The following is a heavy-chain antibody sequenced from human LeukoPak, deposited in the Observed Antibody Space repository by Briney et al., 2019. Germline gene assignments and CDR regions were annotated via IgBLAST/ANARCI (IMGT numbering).Heavy chain of an antibody. D-gene: IGHD5-18*01. CDR1: GFAFSSYA. V-gene: IGHV3-23*01. J-gene: IGHJ4*02. Sequence: GGSLRLSCAASGFAFSSYAMSWVRQAPGKGLEWVSAISGSGGSTYYADSVKGRFTISRDNSKNTLYLQMNSLRAEDTAVYYCAKDYTAMAYGLADYWGQGTLVTVSS. CDR3: AKDYTAMAYGLADY. CDR2: ISGSGGST.